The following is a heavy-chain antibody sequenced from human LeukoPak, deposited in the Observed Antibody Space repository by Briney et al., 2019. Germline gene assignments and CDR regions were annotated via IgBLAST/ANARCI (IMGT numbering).Heavy chain of an antibody. CDR2: INTNTGNP. J-gene: IGHJ5*02. Sequence: ASVKVSCKASGYTFISYDINWVRQVTGQGLEWMGWINTNTGNPTYAQGFTGRFVFSLDTSVTTAYLQISSLQAEDTAVYYCARPYCSGGSCYGGRRFDPWGQGTLVTVSS. D-gene: IGHD2-15*01. CDR1: GYTFISYD. V-gene: IGHV7-4-1*02. CDR3: ARPYCSGGSCYGGRRFDP.